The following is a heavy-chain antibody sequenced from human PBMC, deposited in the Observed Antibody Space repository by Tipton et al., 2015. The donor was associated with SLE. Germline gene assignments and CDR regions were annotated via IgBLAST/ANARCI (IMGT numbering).Heavy chain of an antibody. Sequence: LRLSCTVSGGSISSYYWSWIRQPPGKGLEWIGYIYYSGSTNYNPSLKSRVTISVDTSKNQFSLKLSSVTAADTAVYYCAVGGAAAAKGWFDPWGQGTLVTVSS. CDR2: IYYSGST. J-gene: IGHJ5*02. CDR1: GGSISSYY. V-gene: IGHV4-59*12. CDR3: AVGGAAAAKGWFDP. D-gene: IGHD6-13*01.